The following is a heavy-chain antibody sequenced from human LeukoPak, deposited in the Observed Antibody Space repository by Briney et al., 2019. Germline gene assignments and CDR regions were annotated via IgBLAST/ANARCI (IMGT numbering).Heavy chain of an antibody. V-gene: IGHV3-53*01. CDR3: ARDRRYDSSGTDAFDI. J-gene: IGHJ3*02. CDR2: ILSDGST. Sequence: LAGGSLRLSCAASGFTVSGNYMSWVRQAPGKGLEWVSVILSDGSTYYSDSVKGRFTISRDNSKNTLYLQMNSLRAEDTAVYYCARDRRYDSSGTDAFDIWGQGTMVTVSS. CDR1: GFTVSGNY. D-gene: IGHD3-22*01.